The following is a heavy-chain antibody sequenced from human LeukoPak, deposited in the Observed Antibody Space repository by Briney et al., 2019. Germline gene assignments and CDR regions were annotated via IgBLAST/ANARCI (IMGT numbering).Heavy chain of an antibody. CDR3: AREMTTVTTLDY. CDR2: IWYDGSNK. J-gene: IGHJ4*02. D-gene: IGHD4-17*01. CDR1: GFTFSSYG. Sequence: PGGSLRLSCAASGFTFSSYGMPWVRQAPGKGLERVAVIWYDGSNKYYADSVKGRFTISRDNSKNTQYLQMNSLRAEDTAVYYCAREMTTVTTLDYWGQGTLVTVSS. V-gene: IGHV3-33*01.